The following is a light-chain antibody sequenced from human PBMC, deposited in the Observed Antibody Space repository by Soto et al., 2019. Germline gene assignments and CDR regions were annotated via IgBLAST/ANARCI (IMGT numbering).Light chain of an antibody. CDR3: SSYTTSNTRQIV. V-gene: IGLV2-14*03. Sequence: SVLTQPASVSGSPGRSITLSCTRTSSDVGGYNYVSWYQHHPGKAPKLIIYDVSNRPSGVSIRFSGSKSDNTASLTISGLQPEDEADYHCSSYTTSNTRQIVFGTGTKVTVL. J-gene: IGLJ1*01. CDR2: DVS. CDR1: SSDVGGYNY.